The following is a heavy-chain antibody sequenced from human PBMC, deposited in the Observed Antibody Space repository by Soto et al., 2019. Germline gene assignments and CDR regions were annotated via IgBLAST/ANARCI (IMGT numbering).Heavy chain of an antibody. J-gene: IGHJ4*02. CDR1: GGSIRRGCYS. V-gene: IGHV4-30-2*01. D-gene: IGHD6-19*01. Sequence: QLPLPEARPGLVKPLQALSLPFAVSGGSIRRGCYSWSWNRPPPGKGLEWIGYIYHSGSTYYNPSLKSRVTISVDRSKNQFSLKLSSVTAADTAVYYCARAGGLGAVAVDYWGQGTLVTVSS. CDR2: IYHSGST. CDR3: ARAGGLGAVAVDY.